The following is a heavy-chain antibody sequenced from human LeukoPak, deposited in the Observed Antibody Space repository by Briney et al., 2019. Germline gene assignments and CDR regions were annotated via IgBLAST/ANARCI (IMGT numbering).Heavy chain of an antibody. D-gene: IGHD1-26*01. CDR3: AREARVGGALQY. J-gene: IGHJ4*02. CDR2: ISTDAYFT. V-gene: IGHV3-74*01. Sequence: GGSLRLSCGASGFTFSDYWMHWVRQAPGKGLVWVSRISTDAYFTRYTDSMQGRFIISRDTAKNTLFLQMNSLRADDTAVYYCAREARVGGALQYWGQGTLVTVST. CDR1: GFTFSDYW.